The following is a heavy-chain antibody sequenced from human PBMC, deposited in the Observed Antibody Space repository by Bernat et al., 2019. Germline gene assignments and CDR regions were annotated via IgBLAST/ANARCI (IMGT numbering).Heavy chain of an antibody. D-gene: IGHD2-2*01. Sequence: QVQLVESGGGVVQPGRSLRLSCAASGFTFSSYAMHWVRQAPGKGLEWVAGISYDGSNKSYAASVKGRFTISRDNSKNTLYLQMNSLRAEDTAVYYCARGSDIVVVPAAIPGGDYFDYWGQGTLVTVSS. CDR1: GFTFSSYA. CDR2: ISYDGSNK. CDR3: ARGSDIVVVPAAIPGGDYFDY. J-gene: IGHJ4*02. V-gene: IGHV3-30*01.